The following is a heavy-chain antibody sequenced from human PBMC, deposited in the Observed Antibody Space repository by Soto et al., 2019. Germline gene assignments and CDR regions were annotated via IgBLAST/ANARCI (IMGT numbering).Heavy chain of an antibody. J-gene: IGHJ4*02. Sequence: GASVKVSCKASGYTFTSYYMHWVRQAPGQGLEWMGWINPNSGGTNYDRKFQGRVTMTADTSINTAYMEVTRLRFDDTAVYFCARDGNYAYVSYFFDYWGQGALVTVSS. V-gene: IGHV1-2*02. CDR1: GYTFTSYY. CDR2: INPNSGGT. D-gene: IGHD3-22*01. CDR3: ARDGNYAYVSYFFDY.